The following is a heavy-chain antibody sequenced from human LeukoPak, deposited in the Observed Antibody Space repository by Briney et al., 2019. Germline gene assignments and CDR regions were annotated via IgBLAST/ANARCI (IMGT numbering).Heavy chain of an antibody. V-gene: IGHV4-4*07. CDR3: ARAPEFSSGWLLDC. CDR2: IHTSGST. Sequence: KPSETLSLTYSVSGGSISTYYWSWIRQSAGKGLEWIGRIHTSGSTNYNPSLKSRVTMSVDTSKNQFSLKVSSVTAADTGVYYCARAPEFSSGWLLDCWGQGSLLTVSS. J-gene: IGHJ4*02. CDR1: GGSISTYY. D-gene: IGHD6-19*01.